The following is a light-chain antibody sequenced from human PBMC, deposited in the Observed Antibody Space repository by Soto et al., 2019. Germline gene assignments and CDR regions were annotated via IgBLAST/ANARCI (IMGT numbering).Light chain of an antibody. CDR1: SSDVGNYNL. CDR2: EGS. J-gene: IGLJ3*02. Sequence: QSVLTQPASVSGSPGQSITISCTGTSSDVGNYNLVSWYQQRPGKAPKLMIYEGSKRPSGVSNRFSCSKSGDTASLTISGLQAEDEAEYYCCSYAGSSTWVFGGGTKLTVL. CDR3: CSYAGSSTWV. V-gene: IGLV2-23*01.